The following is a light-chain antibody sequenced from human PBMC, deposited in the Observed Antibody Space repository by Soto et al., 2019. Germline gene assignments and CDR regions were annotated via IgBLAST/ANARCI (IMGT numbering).Light chain of an antibody. Sequence: GVRESPWVLSASPGERATLSCRASQAVSSNYLAWYQQKPGQAPRLLISGASGRATGVPDRFSGSGSGTEFTLTIDRLESEDFAVYFFQQYSDLPWTFGQGTKVDIK. J-gene: IGKJ1*01. CDR1: QAVSSNY. CDR2: GAS. V-gene: IGKV3-20*01. CDR3: QQYSDLPWT.